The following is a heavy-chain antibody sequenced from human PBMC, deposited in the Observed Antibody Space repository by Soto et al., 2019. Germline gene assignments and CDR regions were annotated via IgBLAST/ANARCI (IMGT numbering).Heavy chain of an antibody. CDR2: INHSGST. D-gene: IGHD6-6*01. J-gene: IGHJ5*02. CDR1: GGSFSGYY. Sequence: SETRSLTCAVDGGSFSGYYWSWIRQPPGKGLEWIGEINHSGSTNYNPSLKSRVTISVDTSKNQFSLKLSSVTAADTAVYYCARGGRRYSSSRGWFDPWGQGTLVTVSS. V-gene: IGHV4-34*01. CDR3: ARGGRRYSSSRGWFDP.